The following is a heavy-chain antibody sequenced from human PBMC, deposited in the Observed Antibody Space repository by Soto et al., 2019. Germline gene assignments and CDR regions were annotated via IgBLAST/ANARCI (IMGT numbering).Heavy chain of an antibody. V-gene: IGHV3-23*01. Sequence: PGGSLRLSCAASGFPFSTTDMSWVRQAPGKGLEWVSTIGGSGETTYYADSVKGRFTISRDNSKNTLYLQMNSLRADDKDLYYCAKKSGWFNTWGQGALVTVYS. CDR1: GFPFSTTD. D-gene: IGHD3-10*01. CDR2: IGGSGETT. CDR3: AKKSGWFNT. J-gene: IGHJ5*02.